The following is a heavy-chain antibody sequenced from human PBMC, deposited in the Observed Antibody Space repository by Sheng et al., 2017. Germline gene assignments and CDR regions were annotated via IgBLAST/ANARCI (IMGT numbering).Heavy chain of an antibody. D-gene: IGHD3-16*01. CDR1: GFTFSSYT. V-gene: IGHV3-21*01. Sequence: EVQLVESWGEAWSSRGGSLRLSCAASGFTFSSYTMSWVRQAPGKGLEWVSSIGISGNYIFYGDSVKGRFTISRDDAKDSLYLQMNSLGIEDTAVYYCARRLGTSTYYYLDYWGQGILVTVSS. CDR2: IGISGNYI. CDR3: ARRLGTSTYYYLDY. J-gene: IGHJ4*02.